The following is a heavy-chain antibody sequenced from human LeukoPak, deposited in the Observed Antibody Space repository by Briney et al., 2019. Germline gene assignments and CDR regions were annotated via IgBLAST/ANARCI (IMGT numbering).Heavy chain of an antibody. CDR2: ISGSGGST. J-gene: IGHJ3*02. D-gene: IGHD3-22*01. V-gene: IGHV3-23*01. CDR3: AKDVGYYDSSGYNAGAFDI. Sequence: GGSLRLSCAASGFTFSSYAMSWVRQAPGKGLEWVSAISGSGGSTYYADSVKGRFTISRDNSKNTLYLQMNSLRAEDTAVYYCAKDVGYYDSSGYNAGAFDIWGQGTMVTVSS. CDR1: GFTFSSYA.